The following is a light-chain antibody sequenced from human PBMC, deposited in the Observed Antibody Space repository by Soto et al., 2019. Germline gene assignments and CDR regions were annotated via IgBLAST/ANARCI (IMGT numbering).Light chain of an antibody. V-gene: IGLV1-51*01. CDR1: SSNIRNNY. Sequence: QSVLTQPPSVSAAPRQKVTISCSGSSSNIRNNYVSWYQQLPGTAPKLLIYDNNKRPSGIPDRFSGSKSGTSATLGITGLQTWDEADYYCGTWDSSLSAYVFGTGTKVTVL. CDR3: GTWDSSLSAYV. J-gene: IGLJ1*01. CDR2: DNN.